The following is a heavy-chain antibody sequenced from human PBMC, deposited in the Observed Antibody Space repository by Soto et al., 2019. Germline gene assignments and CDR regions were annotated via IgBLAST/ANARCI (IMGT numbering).Heavy chain of an antibody. V-gene: IGHV3-30-3*01. CDR1: GFTFSSYA. CDR3: ARATAYYYDSSDNWFDP. CDR2: ISYDGSNK. Sequence: GGSLRLSCAASGFTFSSYAMHWVRQAPGKGLEWVAVISYDGSNKYYADSVKGRFTISRDNSKNTLYLQMNSLRAEDTAVYYCARATAYYYDSSDNWFDPWGQGTLVTVPS. J-gene: IGHJ5*02. D-gene: IGHD3-22*01.